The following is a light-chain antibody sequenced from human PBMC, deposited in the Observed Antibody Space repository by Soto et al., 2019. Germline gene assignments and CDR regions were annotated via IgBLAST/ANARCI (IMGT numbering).Light chain of an antibody. CDR1: SSDVVNDLL. V-gene: IGLV2-14*02. CDR3: SSYTSSSTL. Sequence: QSALTQPASVSGSPGQSITISCTGTSSDVVNDLLVSWYQQQPGKAPKLMIYEGTKRPAGVSDRFSGSKSGNTASLTISGLQAEDEADYYCSSYTSSSTLFGTGTKVTVL. CDR2: EGT. J-gene: IGLJ1*01.